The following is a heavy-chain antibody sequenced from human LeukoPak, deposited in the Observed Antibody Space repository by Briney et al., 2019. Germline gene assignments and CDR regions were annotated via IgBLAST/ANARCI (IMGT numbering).Heavy chain of an antibody. CDR3: ARLGYCSGGSCYRHLFDY. CDR1: GGSFSGYY. J-gene: IGHJ4*02. V-gene: IGHV4-34*01. Sequence: SETLSLTCAVYGGSFSGYYWRWIRQPPGKGLEWIGEINHSGSTNYNPSLKSRVTISVDTSKNQFSLKLSSVTAADTAVYYCARLGYCSGGSCYRHLFDYWGQGTLVTVSS. CDR2: INHSGST. D-gene: IGHD2-15*01.